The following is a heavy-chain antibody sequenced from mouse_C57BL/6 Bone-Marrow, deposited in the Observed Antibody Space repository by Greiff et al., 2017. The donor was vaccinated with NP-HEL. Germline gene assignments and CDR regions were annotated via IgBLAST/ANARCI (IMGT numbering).Heavy chain of an antibody. J-gene: IGHJ4*01. V-gene: IGHV1-61*01. Sequence: QVQLQQPGAELVRPGSSVKLSCKASGYTFTSYWMDWVKQRPGQGLEWIGNIYPSDSETHYNQKFKDKATLTVDKSSSTAYMQLSSLTSEDSAVYDCARSTHYSNYEGYAMDYWGQGTSVTVSS. D-gene: IGHD2-5*01. CDR1: GYTFTSYW. CDR2: IYPSDSET. CDR3: ARSTHYSNYEGYAMDY.